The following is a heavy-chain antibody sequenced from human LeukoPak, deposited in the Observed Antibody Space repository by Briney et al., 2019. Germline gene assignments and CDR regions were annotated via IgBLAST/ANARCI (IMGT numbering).Heavy chain of an antibody. V-gene: IGHV1-8*01. CDR3: ARGVKGYYYYYMDV. D-gene: IGHD3-16*02. CDR1: GYTFTSYD. CDR2: MNPNSGNT. J-gene: IGHJ6*03. Sequence: ASVKVSFKASGYTFTSYDINWVRQATGQGLEWMGWMNPNSGNTGYAQKFQGRVTMTRNTSISTAYMELSSLRSEDTAVYYCARGVKGYYYYYMDVWGKGTTVTVSS.